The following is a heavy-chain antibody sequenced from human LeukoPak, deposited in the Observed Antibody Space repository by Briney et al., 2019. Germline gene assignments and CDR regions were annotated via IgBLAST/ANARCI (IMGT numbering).Heavy chain of an antibody. D-gene: IGHD3-10*01. J-gene: IGHJ5*02. CDR1: GYTFTGYY. CDR3: ARVTPYGSGSYFRFDP. CDR2: INPNSGGT. Sequence: ASVKVSCKASGYTFTGYYMHWVRQAPGQGLEWRGWINPNSGGTNYAQKFQGRVTMTRDTSISTAYMELSRLRSDDTAVYYCARVTPYGSGSYFRFDPWGQGTLVTVSS. V-gene: IGHV1-2*02.